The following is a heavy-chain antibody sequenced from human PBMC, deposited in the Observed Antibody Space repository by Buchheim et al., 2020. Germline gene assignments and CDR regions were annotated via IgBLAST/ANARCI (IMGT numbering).Heavy chain of an antibody. CDR1: GFTFSSYG. CDR2: IWYDGSNK. CDR3: ARGEYSSSWAVYYYYYYMDV. D-gene: IGHD6-13*01. Sequence: QVQLVESGGGVVQPGRSLRLSCAASGFTFSSYGMHWVRQAPGKGLEWVAVIWYDGSNKYYADPVKGRFTISRDNSKNTLYLQMNSLRAEDTAVYYCARGEYSSSWAVYYYYYYMDVWSKGTT. V-gene: IGHV3-33*01. J-gene: IGHJ6*03.